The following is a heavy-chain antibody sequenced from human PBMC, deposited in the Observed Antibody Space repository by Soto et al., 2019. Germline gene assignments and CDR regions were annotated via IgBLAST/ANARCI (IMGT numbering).Heavy chain of an antibody. V-gene: IGHV2-5*02. CDR3: VHTYADHAGYYFDF. CDR1: GFSLIDSGVA. Sequence: QITLKESGPPLVKPTQPLTLTCSTSGFSLIDSGVAVGWIRQPPGKALDWLALVYWDDDKRYSPSLRTRLTITRDTSKNQVVLTMTNIDPVDTATYYCVHTYADHAGYYFDFWGQGTLVTVSS. J-gene: IGHJ4*02. CDR2: VYWDDDK.